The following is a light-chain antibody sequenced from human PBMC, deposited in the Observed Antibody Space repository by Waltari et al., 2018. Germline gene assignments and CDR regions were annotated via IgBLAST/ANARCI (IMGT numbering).Light chain of an antibody. CDR1: QNIGAS. CDR2: AAS. Sequence: DIQMTQFPSSLSASVGDRVTITCRASQNIGASLNWYQQRPEKAPKLLIYAASTLHSEAPSRFSGSGSGTDFTLNISSMQPEDFATSYCQDSYSTLSYTFGPGTRVDV. V-gene: IGKV1-39*01. J-gene: IGKJ3*01. CDR3: QDSYSTLSYT.